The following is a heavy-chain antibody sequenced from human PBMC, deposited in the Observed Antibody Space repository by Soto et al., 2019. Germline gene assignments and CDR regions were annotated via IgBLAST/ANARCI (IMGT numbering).Heavy chain of an antibody. CDR2: IYHTGTT. CDR3: AKVRGGTRDFDY. CDR1: GVSMNTNNW. D-gene: IGHD3-16*01. Sequence: QVQLQESGPGLVKPSGTLSLTCAISGVSMNTNNWWTWVRQPPGKGLEWIGEIYHTGTTNYNPSLKSRVTMSVDKSKNQFSLNLNSVIAADTAIYYCAKVRGGTRDFDYWGQGTLVIVSS. V-gene: IGHV4-4*02. J-gene: IGHJ4*02.